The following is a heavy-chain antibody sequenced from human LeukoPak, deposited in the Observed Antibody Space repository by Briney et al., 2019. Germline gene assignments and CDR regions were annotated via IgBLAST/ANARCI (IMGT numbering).Heavy chain of an antibody. CDR1: GFTFTSSA. CDR2: IVVGSGNT. CDR3: ARFQGYYGMDV. D-gene: IGHD3-16*01. J-gene: IGHJ6*02. Sequence: SVKVSCKASGFTFTSSAVQWVRQARGQRLEWIGWIVVGSGNTNCAQKFQERVTITRGMSTSTAYMELSSLRSEDTAVYYCARFQGYYGMDVWGQGTTVTVSS. V-gene: IGHV1-58*01.